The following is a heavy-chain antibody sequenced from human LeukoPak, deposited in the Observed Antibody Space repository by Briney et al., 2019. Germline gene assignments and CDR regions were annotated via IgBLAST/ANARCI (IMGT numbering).Heavy chain of an antibody. D-gene: IGHD3-10*01. Sequence: PGGSLRLSCAASGFTFSSYSMNWVRQAPGKGLEWVSYISSSSSTIYYADSVKGRFTISRDNARNSLYLQMNSLRAEDTAVYYCARDGGGDGDSNFYYYGMDVWGQGTTVTVSS. J-gene: IGHJ6*02. CDR1: GFTFSSYS. CDR2: ISSSSSTI. V-gene: IGHV3-48*04. CDR3: ARDGGGDGDSNFYYYGMDV.